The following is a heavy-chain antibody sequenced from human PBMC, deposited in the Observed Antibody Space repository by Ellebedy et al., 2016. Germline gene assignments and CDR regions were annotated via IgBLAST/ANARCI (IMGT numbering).Heavy chain of an antibody. CDR2: IWHDGSNN. CDR3: VRGGVDY. J-gene: IGHJ4*02. CDR1: GFTFSSFG. V-gene: IGHV3-33*01. Sequence: GGSLRLXXAASGFTFSSFGMHWVRQAPGKGLEWVGVIWHDGSNNYYGESVQGRFIISRDNSKNTLYLQMSSLRAEDTAVYYCVRGGVDYWGQGTLVTVSS. D-gene: IGHD3-16*01.